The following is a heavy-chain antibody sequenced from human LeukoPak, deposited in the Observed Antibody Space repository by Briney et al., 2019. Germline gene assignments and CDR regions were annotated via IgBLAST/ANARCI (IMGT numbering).Heavy chain of an antibody. Sequence: PGGSLRLSCAASGFTFSSYGMHWVRQAPGKGLEWVAVIRYDGSNKYYADSVKGRFTISRDNSKNTLYLQMNSLRAEDTAVYYCARDSPPLLIYGSGGFYGMDVWGQGTTVTVSS. CDR1: GFTFSSYG. CDR2: IRYDGSNK. V-gene: IGHV3-33*01. J-gene: IGHJ6*02. CDR3: ARDSPPLLIYGSGGFYGMDV. D-gene: IGHD3-10*01.